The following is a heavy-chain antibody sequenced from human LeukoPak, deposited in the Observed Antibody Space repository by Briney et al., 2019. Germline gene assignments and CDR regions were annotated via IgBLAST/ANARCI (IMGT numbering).Heavy chain of an antibody. D-gene: IGHD3-16*01. CDR3: ARAFS. V-gene: IGHV3-7*01. CDR2: IKEDGSQK. CDR1: GLSLSSQW. J-gene: IGHJ5*02. Sequence: GGSLRLSCAASGLSLSSQWMSSVRQAPGKGPEWVANIKEDGSQKSYADSVKGRFTISRDNAKSSLYLQMNSLRAEDTAVYYCARAFSWGQGTLVTVSS.